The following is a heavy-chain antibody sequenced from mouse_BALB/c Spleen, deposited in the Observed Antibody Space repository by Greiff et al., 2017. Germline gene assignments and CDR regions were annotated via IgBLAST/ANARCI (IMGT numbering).Heavy chain of an antibody. Sequence: VQLQQPGAELVTPGASVKLSCQASGYTFTSYWMHLVKQRPGPGLEWIGEINPSNGRTNYNEKFKSKATLTVDKSSSTAYMQLSSLTSEDSAVYYCARGGLRDAMDYWGQGTSVTVSS. V-gene: IGHV1S81*02. CDR3: ARGGLRDAMDY. D-gene: IGHD2-4*01. CDR1: GYTFTSYW. CDR2: INPSNGRT. J-gene: IGHJ4*01.